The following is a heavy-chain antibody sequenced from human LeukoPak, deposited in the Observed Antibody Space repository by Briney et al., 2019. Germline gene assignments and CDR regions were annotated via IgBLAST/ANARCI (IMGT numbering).Heavy chain of an antibody. J-gene: IGHJ5*02. D-gene: IGHD5-24*01. V-gene: IGHV4-30-2*01. Sequence: PSQTLSLTCAVSGGSISSGDYSWSWIRQPPGKGLEWIGYIFQSGSTYYNPSLKSRVTISVDASKSQLSLKLSSVTAADTAVYYCARARDDYINNWFDPWGQGTLVTVSS. CDR3: ARARDDYINNWFDP. CDR1: GGSISSGDYS. CDR2: IFQSGST.